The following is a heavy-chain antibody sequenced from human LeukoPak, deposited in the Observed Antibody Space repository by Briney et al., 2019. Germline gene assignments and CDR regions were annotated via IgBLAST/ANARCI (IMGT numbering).Heavy chain of an antibody. CDR3: ARVGGYCSSTSCYRYFDY. CDR2: INSDGSST. V-gene: IGHV3-74*01. Sequence: QPGGSLRLSCAASGFTFSSYWMHWVRQAPGKGLVWVSRINSDGSSTSYADSVKGRFTISRDNAKNTLYLQMNSLRAEDTAVYYCARVGGYCSSTSCYRYFDYWGQGTLVTVSS. D-gene: IGHD2-2*02. CDR1: GFTFSSYW. J-gene: IGHJ4*02.